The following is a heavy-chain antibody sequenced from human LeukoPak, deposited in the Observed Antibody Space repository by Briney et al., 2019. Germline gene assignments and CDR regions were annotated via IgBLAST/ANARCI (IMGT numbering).Heavy chain of an antibody. CDR3: ARHGRDGYNYGPVVYY. CDR2: ISYSGST. Sequence: PSETLSLTCTVSGGSISSYYWSWIRQPPGKGLEWIGYISYSGSTDYNPSLKSRVTISVDTPKNQFSLKLSSVTAADTAVYYCARHGRDGYNYGPVVYYWGQGTLVTVSS. CDR1: GGSISSYY. D-gene: IGHD5-24*01. J-gene: IGHJ4*02. V-gene: IGHV4-59*08.